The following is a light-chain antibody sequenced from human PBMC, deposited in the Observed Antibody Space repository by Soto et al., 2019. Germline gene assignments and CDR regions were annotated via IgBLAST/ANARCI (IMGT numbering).Light chain of an antibody. CDR1: QSFRGL. CDR2: DAS. V-gene: IGKV3-11*01. CDR3: QQRHMWPIT. J-gene: IGKJ5*01. Sequence: VLTQSPVNLSLSPGERATLSCRASQSFRGLLAWYQQKPGQAPRLLIYDASNMATGIPPRFSGSGSGTDFTLTISSLEPEDSAVYYCQQRHMWPITFGQGTRLEIK.